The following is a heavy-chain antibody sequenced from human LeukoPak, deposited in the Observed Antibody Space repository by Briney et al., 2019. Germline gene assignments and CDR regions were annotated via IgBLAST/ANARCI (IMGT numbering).Heavy chain of an antibody. CDR1: GYSISSGYY. Sequence: SETLSLTCTVSGYSISSGYYWGWIRQPPGKGLEWIGSIYHSGSTNYDPSLKSRVTISVDTSKNQFSLKLSSVTAADTAVYYCARGGDYPFDYWGQGTLVTVSS. CDR3: ARGGDYPFDY. D-gene: IGHD3-10*01. CDR2: IYHSGST. V-gene: IGHV4-38-2*02. J-gene: IGHJ4*02.